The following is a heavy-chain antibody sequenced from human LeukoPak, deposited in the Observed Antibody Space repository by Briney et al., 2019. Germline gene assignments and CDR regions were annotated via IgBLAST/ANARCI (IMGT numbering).Heavy chain of an antibody. CDR1: GFTFSSYA. V-gene: IGHV3-23*01. J-gene: IGHJ4*02. CDR2: ISGSGGST. D-gene: IGHD6-19*01. Sequence: PGGSLRLSCAASGFTFSSYAMSWVRQAPGKGLEWVSAISGSGGSTYYADSVKGRFTISRDNAKNSLYLQMNSLRAEDTAVYYCASSIAVVTADYWGQGTLVTVSS. CDR3: ASSIAVVTADY.